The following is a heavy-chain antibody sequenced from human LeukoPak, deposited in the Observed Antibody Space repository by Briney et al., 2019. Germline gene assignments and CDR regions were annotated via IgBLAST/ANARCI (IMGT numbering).Heavy chain of an antibody. J-gene: IGHJ4*02. D-gene: IGHD6-19*01. CDR1: GFTFSSYA. Sequence: GGSLRLSCAASGFTFSSYAMSWVRQAPGKGLEWVSTISGSGTNTYYADSVKGRFTISRDNAKNTLYLQMNSLRAEDTAVYYCAREVYSSGWSSFDYWGQGTLVTVSS. V-gene: IGHV3-23*01. CDR2: ISGSGTNT. CDR3: AREVYSSGWSSFDY.